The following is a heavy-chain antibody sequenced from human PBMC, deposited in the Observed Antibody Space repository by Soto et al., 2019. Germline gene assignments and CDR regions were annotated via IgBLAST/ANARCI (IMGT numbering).Heavy chain of an antibody. V-gene: IGHV3-49*03. J-gene: IGHJ4*02. CDR2: IRSKAYGGTT. Sequence: GGSLRLSCTASGFTFGDYAMSWFRQAPGKGLEWVGFIRSKAYGGTTEYAASVKGRFTISRDDSKSIAYLQMNSLKTEDTAVYYCTREFGVAAADNSDYWGQGTLVTVSS. CDR3: TREFGVAAADNSDY. CDR1: GFTFGDYA. D-gene: IGHD6-13*01.